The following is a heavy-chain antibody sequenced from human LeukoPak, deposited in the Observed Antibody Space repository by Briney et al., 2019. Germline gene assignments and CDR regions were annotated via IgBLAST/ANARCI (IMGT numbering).Heavy chain of an antibody. J-gene: IGHJ6*02. CDR3: ARVACRCSSTSCYGLFYYYYYGMDV. CDR1: GYTFTSYG. CDR2: ISAYNGNT. D-gene: IGHD2-2*01. Sequence: ASVTVSCKPSGYTFTSYGISWVRQAPGQGLEWMGWISAYNGNTNYAQKLQGRVTMTTDTSTSTAYMELRSLRSDDTAVYYCARVACRCSSTSCYGLFYYYYYGMDVWGQGTTVTVSS. V-gene: IGHV1-18*01.